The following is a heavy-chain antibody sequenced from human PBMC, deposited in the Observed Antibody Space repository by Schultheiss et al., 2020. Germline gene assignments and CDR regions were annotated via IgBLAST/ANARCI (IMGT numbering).Heavy chain of an antibody. V-gene: IGHV1-2*06. CDR3: ATIVGVPPWFDP. D-gene: IGHD3-3*01. Sequence: ASVKVSCKASGYTFTGYYMHWVRQATGQGLEWMGRINPNSGGTNYAQKFQGRVTMTRDTSISTAYMELSRLRSDDTAVYYCATIVGVPPWFDPWGQGTLVNVSS. CDR2: INPNSGGT. J-gene: IGHJ5*02. CDR1: GYTFTGYY.